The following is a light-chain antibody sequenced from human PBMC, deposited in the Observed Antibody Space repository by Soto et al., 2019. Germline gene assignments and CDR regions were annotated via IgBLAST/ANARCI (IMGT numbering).Light chain of an antibody. J-gene: IGKJ1*01. CDR2: GAS. CDR1: QRIGSN. V-gene: IGKV3-15*01. CDR3: QQYNYWPRT. Sequence: EIVMTQFPATLSLSPGERSSLSCRASQRIGSNLAWFQQKPGQAPRRLIYGASNRATGIPARFRGSGSGTDFTLTISSLQSEDFAVYYCQQYNYWPRTFGPGTKVEI.